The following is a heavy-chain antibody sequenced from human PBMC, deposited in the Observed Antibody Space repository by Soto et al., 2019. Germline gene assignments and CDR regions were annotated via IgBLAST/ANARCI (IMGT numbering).Heavy chain of an antibody. Sequence: QVQLQESGPGLVKPSETLSLTCTVSGGSISSYYWSWIRQPPGKGLEWIGYIYYSGSTNYNPSLKSRVTISVDTSKNQFSLKLSSVTAADTAVYYCARSLGGLLRVDYWGQGTLVTVSS. CDR2: IYYSGST. D-gene: IGHD3-10*01. V-gene: IGHV4-59*01. CDR1: GGSISSYY. J-gene: IGHJ4*02. CDR3: ARSLGGLLRVDY.